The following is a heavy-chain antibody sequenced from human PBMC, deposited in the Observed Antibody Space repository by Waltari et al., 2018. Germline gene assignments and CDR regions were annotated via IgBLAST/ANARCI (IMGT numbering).Heavy chain of an antibody. J-gene: IGHJ4*02. CDR2: SRVYNGNT. CDR1: GYTFPIYG. V-gene: IGHV1-18*01. CDR3: ARGATIFGVVTYFDY. D-gene: IGHD3-3*01. Sequence: QVQLVQSGAEVKKPGASVKVSCKASGYTFPIYGISWVRQAPGQGLEWMGWSRVYNGNTNYAQKLKGRVTMTTDPSTSTAYMELRSLRSDDTAVYYCARGATIFGVVTYFDYWGQGTLVTVSS.